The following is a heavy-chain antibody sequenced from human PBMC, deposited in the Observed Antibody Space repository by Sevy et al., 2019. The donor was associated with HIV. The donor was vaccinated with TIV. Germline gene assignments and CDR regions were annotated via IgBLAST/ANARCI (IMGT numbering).Heavy chain of an antibody. J-gene: IGHJ4*02. CDR3: TTGNMAAAGIVY. D-gene: IGHD6-13*01. CDR1: GFTFSHAW. V-gene: IGHV3-15*01. CDR2: IKSKTDGGTT. Sequence: GGSLRLSCAASGFTFSHAWMSWVRQAPGKGLEWVGRIKSKTDGGTTDYAAPVKGRFTISRDNSKNTLYLQMNSLKTEDTAVYYCTTGNMAAAGIVYWGQGTLVTVSS.